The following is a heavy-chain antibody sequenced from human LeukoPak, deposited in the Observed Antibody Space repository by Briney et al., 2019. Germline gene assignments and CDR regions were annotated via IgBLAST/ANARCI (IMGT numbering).Heavy chain of an antibody. V-gene: IGHV4-39*01. CDR2: IYYSGST. CDR1: GGSISSSSYY. J-gene: IGHJ3*02. CDR3: ARLNSGSPDAFDI. D-gene: IGHD1-26*01. Sequence: PSDTLSLTCTVSGGSISSSSYYWGWIRQPPGKGLEGIGSIYYSGSTYYNPSLKSRVTISVDTSKNQFSLKLSSVTAADTAVYYCARLNSGSPDAFDIWGQGTMVTVSS.